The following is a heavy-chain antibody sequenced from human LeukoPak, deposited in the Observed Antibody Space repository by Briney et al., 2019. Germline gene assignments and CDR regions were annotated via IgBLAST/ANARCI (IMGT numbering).Heavy chain of an antibody. CDR3: AKYLSAKGPPYGLDV. CDR2: ISGSGGST. J-gene: IGHJ6*02. CDR1: GGSISNYY. Sequence: ETLSLTCSVSGGSISNYYWTWIRQPPGKGLEWVSGISGSGGSTYYADSVKGRFTISRDNSKNTLYLQMNSLRAEDTARYYCAKYLSAKGPPYGLDVWGQGTTVTVSS. V-gene: IGHV3-23*01.